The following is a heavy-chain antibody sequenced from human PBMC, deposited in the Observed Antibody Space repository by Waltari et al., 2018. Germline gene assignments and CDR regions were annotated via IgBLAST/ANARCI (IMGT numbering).Heavy chain of an antibody. CDR2: IYYSGST. D-gene: IGHD2-2*01. Sequence: QVQLQESGPGLVKPSQTRSLTCTVSGGPIISGGYFWSWLRQPPGKGLEWIGYIYYSGSTYYNPSLKSRVTISVDTSKNQFSLKLSSVTAADTAVYYCARVDCSSTSCYEGEAFDIWGQGTMVTVSS. CDR1: GGPIISGGYF. V-gene: IGHV4-31*03. CDR3: ARVDCSSTSCYEGEAFDI. J-gene: IGHJ3*02.